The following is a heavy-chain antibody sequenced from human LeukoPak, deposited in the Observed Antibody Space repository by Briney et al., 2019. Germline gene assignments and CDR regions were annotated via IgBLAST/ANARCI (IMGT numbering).Heavy chain of an antibody. CDR2: ISSSSSYI. V-gene: IGHV3-21*01. CDR1: GFTFSSYA. Sequence: GGSLRLSCAASGFTFSSYAMSWVRQAPGKGLEWVSSISSSSSYIYYADSVKGRFTISRDNAKNSLYLQMNSLRAEDTAVYYCARDSSLYSSSWYDYYYGMDVWGQGTTVTVSS. CDR3: ARDSSLYSSSWYDYYYGMDV. D-gene: IGHD6-13*01. J-gene: IGHJ6*02.